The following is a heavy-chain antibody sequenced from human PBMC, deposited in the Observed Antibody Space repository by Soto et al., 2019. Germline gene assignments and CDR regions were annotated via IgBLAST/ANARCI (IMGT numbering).Heavy chain of an antibody. D-gene: IGHD2-8*02. CDR1: GFTFSSYG. V-gene: IGHV3-33*03. CDR2: IWYDGSNK. CDR3: AKATATGGGAFDI. J-gene: IGHJ3*02. Sequence: GGSLRLSCAASGFTFSSYGMHWVRQAPGKGLEWVAVIWYDGSNKYYADSVKGRFTISRDRSKNTVYLQMNSLTAGDTAVYYCAKATATGGGAFDISGQGTMVTVSS.